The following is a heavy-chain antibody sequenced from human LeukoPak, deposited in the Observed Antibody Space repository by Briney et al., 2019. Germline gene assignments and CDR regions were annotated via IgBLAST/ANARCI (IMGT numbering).Heavy chain of an antibody. J-gene: IGHJ3*02. V-gene: IGHV3-11*04. CDR1: GFTFSDYY. D-gene: IGHD6-13*01. CDR3: EGASVGSSWYLGAFDI. Sequence: GGSLRLSCAASGFTFSDYYMSWIRQAPGKGLEWVSYISSSGSTIYYADSVKGRFTISRDNAKNSLYLQMNSLRAEDTAVYYCEGASVGSSWYLGAFDIWGQGTMVTVSS. CDR2: ISSSGSTI.